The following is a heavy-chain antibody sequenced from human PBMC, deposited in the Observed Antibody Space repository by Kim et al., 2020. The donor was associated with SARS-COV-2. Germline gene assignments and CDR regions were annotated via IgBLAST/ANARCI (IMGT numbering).Heavy chain of an antibody. D-gene: IGHD4-17*01. J-gene: IGHJ4*02. CDR3: AKAPADGDYYY. CDR1: GFIFRNYG. V-gene: IGHV3-33*06. Sequence: GGSLRLSCAASGFIFRNYGMHWVRQAPGKGLEWVAVIWYDGSNKYYADSVKGRFTISRDNSKNTLYLQMNSLRAGDTAVYYCAKAPADGDYYYWGQGTLVTVSS. CDR2: IWYDGSNK.